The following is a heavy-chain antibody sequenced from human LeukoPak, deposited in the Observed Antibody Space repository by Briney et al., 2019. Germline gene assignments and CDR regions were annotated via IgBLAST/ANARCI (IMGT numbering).Heavy chain of an antibody. Sequence: GGSLRLSCAASAFTFSDYSMNWVRQAPGKGLEWISYIDTSSSTMYYADSVMGRFTISRDNAKESLYLQMNSLRDEDTAVYYCAREDDSWGPNNLNLWGQGTMVTVSS. CDR1: AFTFSDYS. V-gene: IGHV3-48*02. CDR3: AREDDSWGPNNLNL. D-gene: IGHD7-27*01. CDR2: IDTSSSTM. J-gene: IGHJ3*01.